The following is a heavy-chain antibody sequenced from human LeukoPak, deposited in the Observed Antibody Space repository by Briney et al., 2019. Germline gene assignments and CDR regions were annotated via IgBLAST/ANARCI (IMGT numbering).Heavy chain of an antibody. CDR1: GYTFTSNG. CDR2: INTYNGNT. V-gene: IGHV1-18*01. CDR3: GRVYSGSPLDY. J-gene: IGHJ4*02. Sequence: ASVKVSCKASGYTFTSNGNSWVWQPPGQGLERMGWINTYNGNTNYAQTLQGRVTITTVKSTRTDYMVLRRPRTAATAAYYYGRVYSGSPLDYWGQGTLVTVSS. D-gene: IGHD1-26*01.